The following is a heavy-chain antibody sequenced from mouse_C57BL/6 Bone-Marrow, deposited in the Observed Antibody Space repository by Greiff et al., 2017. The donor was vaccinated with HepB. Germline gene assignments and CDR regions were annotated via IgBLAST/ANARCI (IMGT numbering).Heavy chain of an antibody. CDR3: ARRIRYYGSSYDYFDY. V-gene: IGHV5-17*01. J-gene: IGHJ2*01. CDR1: GFTFSDYG. D-gene: IGHD1-1*01. CDR2: ISSGSSTI. Sequence: EVKLVESGGGLVKPGGSLKLSCAASGFTFSDYGMHWVRQAPETGLEWVAYISSGSSTIYYADTVKGRFTISRDNAKNTLFLQMTSLRSEDTAMYYCARRIRYYGSSYDYFDYWGQGTTLTVSS.